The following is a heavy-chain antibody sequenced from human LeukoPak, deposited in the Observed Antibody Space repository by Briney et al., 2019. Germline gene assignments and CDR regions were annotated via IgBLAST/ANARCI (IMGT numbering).Heavy chain of an antibody. V-gene: IGHV4-38-2*02. D-gene: IGHD3-16*02. Sequence: PSETLSLTCTVSGYSISSGYYWGWIRQPPGKGLEWIGSIYHSGSTYYNPSLKSRVTISVDTPKNQFSLKLSSVTAADTAVYYCARGSLSFDYWGQGTLGTVSS. CDR1: GYSISSGYY. J-gene: IGHJ4*02. CDR2: IYHSGST. CDR3: ARGSLSFDY.